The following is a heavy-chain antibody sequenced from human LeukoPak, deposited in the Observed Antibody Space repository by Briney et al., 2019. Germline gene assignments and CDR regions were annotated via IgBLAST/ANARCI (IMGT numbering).Heavy chain of an antibody. D-gene: IGHD5-24*01. CDR2: IYPGDSDT. Sequence: GESLKISCKGSGYSFATYWIGWVRQMSGKGLEWMGVIYPGDSDTRYSPSFQGQVTISADKSLSTAYLQWSSLKASDTAVYYCVRGGEDMAATIDYWGQGTLVTVPS. J-gene: IGHJ4*02. CDR1: GYSFATYW. V-gene: IGHV5-51*01. CDR3: VRGGEDMAATIDY.